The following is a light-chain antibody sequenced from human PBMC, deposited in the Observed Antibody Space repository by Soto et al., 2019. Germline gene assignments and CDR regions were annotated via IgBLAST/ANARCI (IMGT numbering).Light chain of an antibody. CDR1: QSVSSSY. J-gene: IGKJ4*01. CDR3: QQYNSYSLT. V-gene: IGKV3-20*01. CDR2: GTS. Sequence: EIVLTQSPGTLSLSPGERATLSCRASQSVSSSYLAWYQQKPGQAPRVLIYGTSIRASGVPERFSGSGSGTEFTLTISSLQPDDFATYYCQQYNSYSLTFGGGTKVDIK.